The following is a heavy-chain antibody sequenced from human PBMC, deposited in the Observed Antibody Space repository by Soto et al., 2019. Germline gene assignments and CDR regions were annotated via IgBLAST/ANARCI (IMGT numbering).Heavy chain of an antibody. D-gene: IGHD6-13*01. CDR1: GYTFTNFG. V-gene: IGHV1-18*01. CDR3: AREPPRATAGLNYFDP. CDR2: MSAFNGHT. Sequence: QVQLVQSGTEVKKPGASVKVSCKTSGYTFTNFGISWVRQAPGQGLEWMGWMSAFNGHTHHAQKFQGRVTLTTDTSTTTAFLELRSLRSDDTAVYYCAREPPRATAGLNYFDPWGQGTLVSVSS. J-gene: IGHJ5*02.